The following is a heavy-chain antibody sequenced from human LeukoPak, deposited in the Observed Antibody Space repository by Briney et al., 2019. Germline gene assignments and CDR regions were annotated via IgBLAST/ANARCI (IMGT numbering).Heavy chain of an antibody. CDR1: GGSLSSYY. J-gene: IGHJ4*02. CDR2: ISYSGTT. CDR3: ARHASGYDPFFDY. D-gene: IGHD5-12*01. Sequence: SETLSLTCTVSGGSLSSYYWSWIRQPPGKGLEWIGYISYSGTTNYNPSLKSRVTISIVTSRNHFSLRLSSVTAADTAMYHCARHASGYDPFFDYWGQGTLVAVSS. V-gene: IGHV4-59*08.